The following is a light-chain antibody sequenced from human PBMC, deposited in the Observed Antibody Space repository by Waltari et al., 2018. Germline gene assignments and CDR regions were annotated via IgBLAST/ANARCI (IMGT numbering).Light chain of an antibody. CDR2: KAS. J-gene: IGKJ2*01. Sequence: DTQVTQSPSTLSASVGDSVTIACRASQTFLTWMAWYQQKPGKAPKLLIYKASRLESGVPSRFSGTASGTEFTLTISSLQPDDSATYYCQQYHDYSTFGQGTKLEIK. V-gene: IGKV1-5*03. CDR3: QQYHDYST. CDR1: QTFLTW.